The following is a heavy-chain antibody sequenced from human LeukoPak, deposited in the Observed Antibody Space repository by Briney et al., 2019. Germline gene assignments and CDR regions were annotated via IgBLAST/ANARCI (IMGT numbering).Heavy chain of an antibody. J-gene: IGHJ4*02. V-gene: IGHV1-46*01. CDR3: ARTIRDGIIDY. CDR1: GYTFTSYY. D-gene: IGHD5-12*01. CDR2: INPSGGST. Sequence: GALVKVSCKASGYTFTSYYMHWVRQAPGQGLEWMGIINPSGGSTSYAQKFQGRVTMTRDTSTSTVYMELSSLRSEDTAVYYCARTIRDGIIDYWGQGTLVTVSS.